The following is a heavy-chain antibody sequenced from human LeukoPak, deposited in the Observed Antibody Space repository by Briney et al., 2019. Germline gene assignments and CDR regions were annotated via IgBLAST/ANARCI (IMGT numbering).Heavy chain of an antibody. CDR3: ARGKSSGWYEDWFDP. CDR2: IIPIFGTA. D-gene: IGHD6-19*01. V-gene: IGHV1-69*05. CDR1: GGTFSSYA. J-gene: IGHJ5*02. Sequence: SVKVSCKASGGTFSSYAISWVRQAPGQGLEWMGGIIPIFGTANYAQKFQGRVTITTDESTSTAYMELSSLRSEDTAVYYCARGKSSGWYEDWFDPWGQGTLVNVSS.